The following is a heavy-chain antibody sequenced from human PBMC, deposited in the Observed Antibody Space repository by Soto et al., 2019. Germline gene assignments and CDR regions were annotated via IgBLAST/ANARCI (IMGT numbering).Heavy chain of an antibody. J-gene: IGHJ5*02. CDR2: IYYSGST. Sequence: TLSLTCTVSGGSISSGGYYWSWIRQHPGKGLEWIGYIYYSGSTYYNPSLKSRVTMSVDTSKNQFSLKLSSVTAADTAVYYCARAYCSGGSCWAWSNWFDPWGQGTLVTVSS. D-gene: IGHD2-15*01. CDR1: GGSISSGGYY. V-gene: IGHV4-31*03. CDR3: ARAYCSGGSCWAWSNWFDP.